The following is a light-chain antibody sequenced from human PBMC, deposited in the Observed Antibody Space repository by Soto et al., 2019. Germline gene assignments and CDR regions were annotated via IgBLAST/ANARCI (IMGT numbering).Light chain of an antibody. J-gene: IGKJ1*01. V-gene: IGKV1-5*03. Sequence: DIEMTQYPSTLSASVGDRVTITCRASQSISSWLAWYQQKPGKAPKLLIYKASSLESGVPSRLSGSGSGTEFTLTISSLQPDDSATYYCQQYNSYPTFGQGTKVDIK. CDR3: QQYNSYPT. CDR1: QSISSW. CDR2: KAS.